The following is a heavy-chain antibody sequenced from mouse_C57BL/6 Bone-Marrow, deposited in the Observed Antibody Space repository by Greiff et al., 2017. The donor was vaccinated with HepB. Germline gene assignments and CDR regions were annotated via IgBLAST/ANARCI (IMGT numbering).Heavy chain of an antibody. CDR1: GYTFTSYW. V-gene: IGHV1-7*01. J-gene: IGHJ1*03. CDR2: INPSSGYT. CDR3: ASGRFCDVSSYGYFGV. D-gene: IGHD1-1*01. Sequence: VQLQQSGAELAKPGASVKLSCKASGYTFTSYWMHWVKQRPGQGLEWIGYINPSSGYTKYNQKFKDKATWTADKSSSTAYMQLSSLTSEDDAVYYGASGRFCDVSSYGYFGVWGTGATVPVSS.